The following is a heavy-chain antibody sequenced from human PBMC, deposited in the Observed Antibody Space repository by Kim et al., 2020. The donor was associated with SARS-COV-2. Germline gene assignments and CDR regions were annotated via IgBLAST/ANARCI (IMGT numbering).Heavy chain of an antibody. CDR1: GFTFSDYY. CDR2: IIGSGRSL. V-gene: IGHV3-11*01. CDR3: ARERSVVTPRGFFDY. J-gene: IGHJ4*02. D-gene: IGHD2-21*02. Sequence: GGSLRLSCTASGFTFSDYYMSWIRQTPGKGLEWISNIIGSGRSLYYADSVRGRFTVSRDNAKNSLYLEMSSLRVEDTAVYYCARERSVVTPRGFFDYWGRGALVTVSS.